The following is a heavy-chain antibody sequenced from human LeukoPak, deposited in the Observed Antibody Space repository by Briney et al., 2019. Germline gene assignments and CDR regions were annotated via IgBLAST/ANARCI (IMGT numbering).Heavy chain of an antibody. V-gene: IGHV5-10-1*01. CDR2: IDPSDSYT. J-gene: IGHJ5*02. CDR3: ARREGDWFDP. Sequence: GESLKISCKGSGYSFTSYWISWVRQMPGKGLEWMGWIDPSDSYTNYSPSFQGHVTISADKSISTAYLQWSSLKASDTAMYYCARREGDWFDPWGQGTLVTVSS. CDR1: GYSFTSYW.